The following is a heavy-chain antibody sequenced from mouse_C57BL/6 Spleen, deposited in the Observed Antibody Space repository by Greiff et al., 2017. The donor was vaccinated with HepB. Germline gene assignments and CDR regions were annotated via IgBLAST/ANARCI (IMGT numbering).Heavy chain of an antibody. D-gene: IGHD1-1*01. V-gene: IGHV5-4*01. Sequence: EVKLVESGGGLVKPGGSLKLSCAASGFTFSSYAMSWVRQTPEKRLEWVATISDGGSYTYYPDNVKGRFTISRDNAKNNLYLQMSHLKSEDTAMYYCAREGDYYGSNFAYWGQGTLVTVSA. CDR1: GFTFSSYA. J-gene: IGHJ3*01. CDR2: ISDGGSYT. CDR3: AREGDYYGSNFAY.